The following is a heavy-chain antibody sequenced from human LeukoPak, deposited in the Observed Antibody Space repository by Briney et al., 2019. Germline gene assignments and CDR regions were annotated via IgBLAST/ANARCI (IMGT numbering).Heavy chain of an antibody. CDR1: GFTFSSSS. CDR2: IRQDGDTK. J-gene: IGHJ4*02. D-gene: IGHD6-13*01. Sequence: GGSLRLSCAASGFTFSSSSMNWVRQAPGKGLEWVANIRQDGDTKYYVDSVKGRFTISRDNAMNSLYLQMNSLRAEDTAIYYCARSLPYGTTWYGRSDFWGQGTLVTVSS. V-gene: IGHV3-7*03. CDR3: ARSLPYGTTWYGRSDF.